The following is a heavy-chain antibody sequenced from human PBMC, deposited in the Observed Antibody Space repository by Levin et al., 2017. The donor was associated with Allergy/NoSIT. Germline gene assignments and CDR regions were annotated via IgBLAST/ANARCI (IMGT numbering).Heavy chain of an antibody. D-gene: IGHD3-16*02. CDR3: AREEGWGYHYGMDV. CDR2: IKQDGSET. Sequence: SGGSLRLSCAASGFNFNSFWMTWVRQAPGKGLEWVANIKQDGSETYYVDSVKGRFTISRDNAKNSVYLQMNSLRVDDTAVYYCAREEGWGYHYGMDVWGQGTTVTVSS. CDR1: GFNFNSFW. V-gene: IGHV3-7*01. J-gene: IGHJ6*02.